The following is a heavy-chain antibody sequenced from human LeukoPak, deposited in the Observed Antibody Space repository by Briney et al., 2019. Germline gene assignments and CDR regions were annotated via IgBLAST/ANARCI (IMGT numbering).Heavy chain of an antibody. CDR1: GFTFSSYS. V-gene: IGHV3-48*01. D-gene: IGHD4-17*01. J-gene: IGHJ6*02. CDR2: ISSSSSTI. Sequence: GGSLRLSCAASGFTFSSYSMNWVRQAPGKGLEWVSYISSSSSTIYYADSVKGRFTISRDNAKNTLYLQMNSLRAEDTAVYYCARSKGDIYGDYLIGYGMDVWGQGTTVTVSS. CDR3: ARSKGDIYGDYLIGYGMDV.